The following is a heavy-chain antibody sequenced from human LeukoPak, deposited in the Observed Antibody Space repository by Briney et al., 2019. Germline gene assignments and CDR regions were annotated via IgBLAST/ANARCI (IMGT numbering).Heavy chain of an antibody. Sequence: SETLSLTCAVYGGSFSGYYWSWIRQPPGKGLEWIGEINHSGSTNYNPSLKSRVTISVDTSKNQFSLKLSSMTAADTAVYYCARGSRLRRRGFDPWGQGTLVTVSS. CDR3: ARGSRLRRRGFDP. CDR2: INHSGST. J-gene: IGHJ5*02. CDR1: GGSFSGYY. D-gene: IGHD4-17*01. V-gene: IGHV4-34*01.